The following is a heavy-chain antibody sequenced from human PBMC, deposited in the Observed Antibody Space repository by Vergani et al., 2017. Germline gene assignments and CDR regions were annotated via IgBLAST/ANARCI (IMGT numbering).Heavy chain of an antibody. V-gene: IGHV4-59*01. Sequence: QVQLQESGPGLVKPSETLSLTCTVSGGSISSYYWSWIRQPPGKGLEWIGYIYYSGSTNYNPSLKSRVTISVDTSKNQFSLKLSSVNAAETAVYYCARDTVVNLDEWGEGTLVTGSA. J-gene: IGHJ4*02. CDR3: ARDTVVNLDE. CDR1: GGSISSYY. CDR2: IYYSGST. D-gene: IGHD4-23*01.